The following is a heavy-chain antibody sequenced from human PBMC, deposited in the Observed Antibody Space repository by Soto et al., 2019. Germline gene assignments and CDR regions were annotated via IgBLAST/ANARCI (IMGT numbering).Heavy chain of an antibody. D-gene: IGHD1-26*01. CDR3: ARDDEGGSDCDLGD. CDR2: ISYDGSNK. CDR1: GFTFSSYG. Sequence: PGGSLRLSCAASGFTFSSYGMHWVRQAPGKGLEWVAVISYDGSNKYYADSVKGRFTISRDNSKNTMYLQMNSLRVEDTAVYYCARDDEGGSDCDLGDWGQGALVTVAS. J-gene: IGHJ4*02. V-gene: IGHV3-30*03.